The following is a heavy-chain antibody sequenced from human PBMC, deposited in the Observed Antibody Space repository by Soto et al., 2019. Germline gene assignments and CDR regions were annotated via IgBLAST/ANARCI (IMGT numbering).Heavy chain of an antibody. V-gene: IGHV3-21*01. CDR1: GFTFSSYS. J-gene: IGHJ4*02. D-gene: IGHD5-12*01. CDR3: ASALRGYSGYHPFDY. Sequence: GGSLRLSCAASGFTFSSYSINWVRQAPGKGLEWVSSISSSSSYIYYADSVKGRFTISRDNAKNSLYLQMNSLRAEDTAVYYCASALRGYSGYHPFDYWGQGTLVTVSS. CDR2: ISSSSSYI.